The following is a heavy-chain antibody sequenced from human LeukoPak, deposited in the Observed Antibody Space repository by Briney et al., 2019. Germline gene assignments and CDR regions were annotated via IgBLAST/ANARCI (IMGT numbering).Heavy chain of an antibody. Sequence: ASVKVSCKASGYTFTGYYMHWVRQAPGQGLEWMGLINPSSGTTTYAQRFQGRVTMTRDTSTSTVYMELSSLRSEDTAIYYCSRLVGDYGDYVDYWGQGTLVTVSS. CDR3: SRLVGDYGDYVDY. CDR1: GYTFTGYY. D-gene: IGHD4-17*01. V-gene: IGHV1-46*01. CDR2: INPSSGTT. J-gene: IGHJ4*02.